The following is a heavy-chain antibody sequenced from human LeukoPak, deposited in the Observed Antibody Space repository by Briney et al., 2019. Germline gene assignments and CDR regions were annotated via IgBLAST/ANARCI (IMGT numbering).Heavy chain of an antibody. Sequence: ASVKVSCKASGYTFTSYAMNWVRQAPGQGLEWMGWINAGNGNTKYSQKFQGRVTITRDTSASTAYMELSSLRSEDTAVYYCARGALRAAAGLNWFDPWGQGTLVTVSS. J-gene: IGHJ5*02. CDR3: ARGALRAAAGLNWFDP. CDR1: GYTFTSYA. D-gene: IGHD6-13*01. V-gene: IGHV1-3*01. CDR2: INAGNGNT.